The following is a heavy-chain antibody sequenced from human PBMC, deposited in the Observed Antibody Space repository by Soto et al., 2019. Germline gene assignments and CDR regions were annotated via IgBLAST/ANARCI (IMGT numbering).Heavy chain of an antibody. CDR2: ISGSGIST. V-gene: IGHV3-23*01. CDR1: GFTFSSYA. J-gene: IGHJ4*02. Sequence: GGSLRLSCAASGFTFSSYAMSWVRQAPGKGLEWVSSISGSGISTYYAASVKGRFAISRDNSKNTLYLQMNSLRAEDTAVYYCAKFGYCNSTSCYTWLDYWGQGTLVTVSS. D-gene: IGHD2-2*02. CDR3: AKFGYCNSTSCYTWLDY.